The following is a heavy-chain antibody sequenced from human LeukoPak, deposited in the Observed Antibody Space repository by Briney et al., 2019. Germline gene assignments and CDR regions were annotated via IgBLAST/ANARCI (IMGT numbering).Heavy chain of an antibody. J-gene: IGHJ4*02. D-gene: IGHD4-17*01. CDR1: GFTFSSYA. CDR3: AKVYGDTDY. V-gene: IGHV3-23*01. Sequence: GGSLRLSCAASGFTFSSYAMSWVRQAPGKGLEWVSAISGSGGSTYYADSAKGRFTISRDNSKNTLYLQMNSLRAAGTPVCYCAKVYGDTDYWGQGTLVTVSS. CDR2: ISGSGGST.